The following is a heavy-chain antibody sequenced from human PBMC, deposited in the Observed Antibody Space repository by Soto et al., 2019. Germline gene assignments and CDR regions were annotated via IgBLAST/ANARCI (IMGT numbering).Heavy chain of an antibody. V-gene: IGHV1-69*18. CDR3: AKDGSWDGGGGES. Sequence: QVQLVQSGVGVRNPGPSLKFSCRAPGATSSVKPFTGVRKAPGQGLEWMGNIIPVFRTSTYAQRFQGRLTISADESTNTVYMELSSLRSEDTAVYFCAKDGSWDGGGGESWGQGTLVIVSS. J-gene: IGHJ4*02. D-gene: IGHD3-16*01. CDR1: GATSSVKP. CDR2: IIPVFRTS.